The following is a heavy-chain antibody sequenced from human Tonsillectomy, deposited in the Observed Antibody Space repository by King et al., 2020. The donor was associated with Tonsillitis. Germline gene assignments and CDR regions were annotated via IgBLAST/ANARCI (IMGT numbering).Heavy chain of an antibody. CDR1: GYTFTNYA. D-gene: IGHD3-22*01. CDR2: INPDNGDT. V-gene: IGHV1-3*01. CDR3: GRGSTGYWPSTP. J-gene: IGHJ5*02. Sequence: QLVQSGAEVKMPGASVKLSCKASGYTFTNYAIHWVRQAPGQRLEWMGWINPDNGDTKYSQKFQGRLTFTRDTSAGTSYMGLSSLRSEDTAVYYCGRGSTGYWPSTPWGQGTLVTVSS.